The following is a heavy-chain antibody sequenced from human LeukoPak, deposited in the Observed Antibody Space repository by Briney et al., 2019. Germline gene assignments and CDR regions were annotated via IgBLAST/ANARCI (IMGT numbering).Heavy chain of an antibody. CDR3: AKDAQRGFDNSNSLEY. CDR2: IWSDGSNK. V-gene: IGHV3-33*06. CDR1: GFTFSHYV. Sequence: PGRSLRLSCAASGFTFSHYVMHWVRQAPGRGLEWVAVIWSDGSNKFYADSVKGRFTISRDNSQNTVDLHMNILRAEDTAVYYCAKDAQRGFDNSNSLEYWSQGTLVTVSS. D-gene: IGHD4-11*01. J-gene: IGHJ4*02.